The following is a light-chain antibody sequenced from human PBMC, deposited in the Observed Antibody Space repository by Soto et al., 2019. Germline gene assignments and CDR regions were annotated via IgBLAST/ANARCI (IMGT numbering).Light chain of an antibody. CDR1: QSVSSDY. CDR3: HQYGSTPRT. Sequence: EIVLTQSPGTLSLSPGERAILSCRASQSVSSDYLAWYQQKPGQAPRLVIYGASSRATGIPDRFSGSGSGRDFTLTISRLEPEDLAVYYCHQYGSTPRTFGRGTKLEIK. J-gene: IGKJ1*01. CDR2: GAS. V-gene: IGKV3-20*01.